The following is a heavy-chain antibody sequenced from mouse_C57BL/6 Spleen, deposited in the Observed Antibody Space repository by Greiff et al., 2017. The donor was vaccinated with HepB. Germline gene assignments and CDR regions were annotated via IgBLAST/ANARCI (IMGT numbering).Heavy chain of an antibody. CDR2: ISSGSSTI. Sequence: EVQGVESGGGLVKPGGSLKLSCAASGFTFSDYGMHWVRQAPEKGLEWVAYISSGSSTIYYADTVKGRFTISRDNAKNTLFLQMTSLRSEDTAMYYCARRYGNYVGYAMDYWGQGTSVTVSS. J-gene: IGHJ4*01. V-gene: IGHV5-17*01. D-gene: IGHD2-1*01. CDR3: ARRYGNYVGYAMDY. CDR1: GFTFSDYG.